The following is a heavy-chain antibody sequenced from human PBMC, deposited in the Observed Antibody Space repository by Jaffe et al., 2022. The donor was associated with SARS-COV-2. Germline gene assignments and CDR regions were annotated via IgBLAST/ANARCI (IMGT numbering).Heavy chain of an antibody. D-gene: IGHD2-2*01. CDR1: GDSLNSDLYY. CDR3: ARHLTQRQYRSYPDF. V-gene: IGHV4-39*01. Sequence: QLQLQESGPGLVRPSETLSLTCSVSGDSLNSDLYYWGWIRQPPGKGLEWIGVIDYGGITYYNPSLRRRVTISIDTSTNQFSLKVRSLTAADTALYYCARHLTQRQYRSYPDFWGQGTQVTVSS. CDR2: IDYGGIT. J-gene: IGHJ4*02.